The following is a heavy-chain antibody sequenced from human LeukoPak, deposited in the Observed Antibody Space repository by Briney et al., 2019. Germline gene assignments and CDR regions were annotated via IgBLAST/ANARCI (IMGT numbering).Heavy chain of an antibody. CDR2: ISSSSSYI. CDR1: GFTVSTNY. V-gene: IGHV3-21*01. Sequence: GGSLRLSCAASGFTVSTNYMSWVRQAPGKGLEWVSSISSSSSYIYYADSVKGRFTISRDNAKNSLYLQMNSLRAEDTAVYYCARAREGIAARKGREYYYYYMDVWGKGTTVTVSS. J-gene: IGHJ6*03. D-gene: IGHD6-6*01. CDR3: ARAREGIAARKGREYYYYYMDV.